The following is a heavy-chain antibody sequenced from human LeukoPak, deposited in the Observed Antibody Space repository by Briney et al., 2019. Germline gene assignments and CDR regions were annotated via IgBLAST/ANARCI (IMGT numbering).Heavy chain of an antibody. Sequence: PSETLSLTCTVAGGSISSYYWSWMRQHPRKRLLWIGYTHYGGSSDKNHSLWRRVTMSVDTSKNQISLKLSSVTAADTAVYYCGRRTFYDTLTGYKYWYFDLWGRGTLVTVSS. CDR2: THYGGSS. D-gene: IGHD3-9*01. CDR1: GGSISSYY. CDR3: GRRTFYDTLTGYKYWYFDL. J-gene: IGHJ2*01. V-gene: IGHV4-59*01.